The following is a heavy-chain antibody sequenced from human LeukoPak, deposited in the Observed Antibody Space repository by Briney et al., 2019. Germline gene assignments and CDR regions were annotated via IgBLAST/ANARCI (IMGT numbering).Heavy chain of an antibody. D-gene: IGHD2-2*01. CDR1: GFTFSSYS. CDR2: ISSSSSYI. V-gene: IGHV3-21*01. Sequence: GGSLRLSCAASGFTFSSYSMNWVRQAPGKGLEWVSSISSSSSYIYYADSVKGRFTISRDNAKNSLYLQMNSLRAEDTAVYYCARTTYCSSTSCRTHNFGYWGQGTLVTVSS. J-gene: IGHJ4*02. CDR3: ARTTYCSSTSCRTHNFGY.